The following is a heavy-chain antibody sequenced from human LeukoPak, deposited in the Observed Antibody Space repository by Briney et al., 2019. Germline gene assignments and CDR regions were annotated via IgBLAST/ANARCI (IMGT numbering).Heavy chain of an antibody. CDR1: SGSISSYY. D-gene: IGHD5-18*01. CDR3: ASLVDTEDVNWFDP. CDR2: ILTSGST. Sequence: PSETLSLTCTVSSGSISSYYWSWIRQPAGKGLEWIGRILTSGSTNYNPSLQSRVTISVDTSKNQFSLKLSSVTAADTAVYYCASLVDTEDVNWFDPWGQGTLVTVSS. J-gene: IGHJ5*02. V-gene: IGHV4-4*07.